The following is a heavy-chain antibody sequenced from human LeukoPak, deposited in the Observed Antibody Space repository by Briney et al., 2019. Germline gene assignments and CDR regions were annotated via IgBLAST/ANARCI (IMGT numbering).Heavy chain of an antibody. CDR2: MSSSSSYI. CDR1: GFTFSSYS. J-gene: IGHJ3*02. Sequence: PGGSLRLSCAASGFTFSSYSMNWVRQAPGKGLEWVSSMSSSSSYIYYADSEKGRFSISRDNAKNSLYLQMNSLRSEDTAVYYCARALVAGAFDIWGQGTMVTVSS. V-gene: IGHV3-21*01. D-gene: IGHD2-21*01. CDR3: ARALVAGAFDI.